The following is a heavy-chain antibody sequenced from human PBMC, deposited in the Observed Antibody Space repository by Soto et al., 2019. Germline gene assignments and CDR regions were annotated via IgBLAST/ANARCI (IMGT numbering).Heavy chain of an antibody. CDR1: GYNFVTYG. V-gene: IGHV1-18*01. Sequence: ASVKVSFKTSGYNFVTYGITWLRQAPGQGLEWMGWISVYSGNTHYAQKFHDRVTLTTDTSTTTAYMDLRNLTSDDSAFYYCARNTPFFESSGSADYWGQGTLVTVSS. D-gene: IGHD3-22*01. J-gene: IGHJ4*02. CDR2: ISVYSGNT. CDR3: ARNTPFFESSGSADY.